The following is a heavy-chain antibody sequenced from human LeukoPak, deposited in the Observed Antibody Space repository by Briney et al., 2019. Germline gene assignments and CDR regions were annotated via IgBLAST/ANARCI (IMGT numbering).Heavy chain of an antibody. J-gene: IGHJ4*02. Sequence: PGGSLRLSCAASGFTFSSYWMHWVRQAPGKGLVWVSRIKSDDSSTSYADSVKGRFTISRDNAKNTLYLQMNSLRAEDTAVYYCARGDGGSYQGRFGYWGQGTLVTVSS. CDR1: GFTFSSYW. CDR2: IKSDDSST. D-gene: IGHD1-26*01. CDR3: ARGDGGSYQGRFGY. V-gene: IGHV3-74*01.